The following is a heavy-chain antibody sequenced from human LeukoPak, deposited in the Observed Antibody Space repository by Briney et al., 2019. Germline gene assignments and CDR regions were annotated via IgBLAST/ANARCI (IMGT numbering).Heavy chain of an antibody. J-gene: IGHJ4*02. V-gene: IGHV3-74*01. D-gene: IGHD2-2*01. Sequence: PGGSLRLSCAASGFTFSNYWIHWVRQAPGKGLVWVSRINSDGSSTSYADSVKGRFTISRDNAKNTLYLQVNSLRAEDTAVYYCARDGYCSSTSCYYFDYWGQGTLVTVSS. CDR2: INSDGSST. CDR3: ARDGYCSSTSCYYFDY. CDR1: GFTFSNYW.